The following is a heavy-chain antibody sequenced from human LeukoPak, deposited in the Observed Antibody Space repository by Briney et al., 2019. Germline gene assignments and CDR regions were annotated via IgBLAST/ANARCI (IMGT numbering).Heavy chain of an antibody. CDR3: AKEPFYDSSGDHSGDY. J-gene: IGHJ4*02. D-gene: IGHD3-22*01. V-gene: IGHV3-23*01. Sequence: GGSLRLSCAASGFTFNIHGMSWVRQAPGKGLEWVSAINGGGGTYYANSVKGRFTISRDNSKNTLYLQMSSLRAEDTAIYYCAKEPFYDSSGDHSGDYWGQGTLVIVSS. CDR1: GFTFNIHG. CDR2: INGGGGT.